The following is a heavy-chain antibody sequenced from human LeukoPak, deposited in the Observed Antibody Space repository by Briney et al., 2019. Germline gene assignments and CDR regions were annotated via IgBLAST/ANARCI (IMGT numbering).Heavy chain of an antibody. CDR3: ARVSYSSSWYSGADYYYYMDV. Sequence: SETLSLTCTVSGGSISSYYWSWIRQPPGKGLEWIGYIYYSGSTNYNPSLKSRVTISVDTSKNQFSLKLSSVTAADTAVYYCARVSYSSSWYSGADYYYYMDVWGKGTTVTVSS. CDR1: GGSISSYY. CDR2: IYYSGST. V-gene: IGHV4-59*01. D-gene: IGHD6-13*01. J-gene: IGHJ6*03.